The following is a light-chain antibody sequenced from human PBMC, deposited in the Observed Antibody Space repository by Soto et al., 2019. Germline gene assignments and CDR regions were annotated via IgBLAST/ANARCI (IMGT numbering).Light chain of an antibody. CDR1: SSDVGVNNY. J-gene: IGLJ2*01. CDR3: SSYTTSSSVV. Sequence: QSALTQPVSVSGSPGQSITISCTGTSSDVGVNNYVSWYKQHPGKAPKLMIYEVSNRPSGVSNRFSGSKSGNTASLTISGLQAEDEADYHCSSYTTSSSVVFGGGTQLTVL. CDR2: EVS. V-gene: IGLV2-14*01.